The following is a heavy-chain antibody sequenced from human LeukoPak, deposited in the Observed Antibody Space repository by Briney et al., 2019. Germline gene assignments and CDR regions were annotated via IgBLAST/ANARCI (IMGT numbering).Heavy chain of an antibody. V-gene: IGHV1-46*01. Sequence: ASVRVSFKASGYTFTIYYMHWVRQAPGQGGEWMGMINPSGGSTSYTQKFQGRVTITRDTSTSTVYMELSSLRSEDTAVYYCARAPYYYDSSGLGIDYWGQGTLVTVSS. J-gene: IGHJ4*02. CDR2: INPSGGST. CDR1: GYTFTIYY. CDR3: ARAPYYYDSSGLGIDY. D-gene: IGHD3-22*01.